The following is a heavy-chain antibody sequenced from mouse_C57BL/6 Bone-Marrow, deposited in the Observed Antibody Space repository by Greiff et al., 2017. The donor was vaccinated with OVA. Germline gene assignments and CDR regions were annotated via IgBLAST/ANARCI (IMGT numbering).Heavy chain of an antibody. D-gene: IGHD1-1*01. CDR2: ISSGGSYT. J-gene: IGHJ3*01. CDR3: ASYYPYRGFAY. V-gene: IGHV5-6*01. Sequence: EVQLVESGGDLVKPGGSLKLSCAASGFTFSSYGMSWVRQTPDKRLEWVATISSGGSYTYYPDSVKGRFTISRDNAKNTLYLQMSSLKSEDTAMYYCASYYPYRGFAYWGQGTLVTVSA. CDR1: GFTFSSYG.